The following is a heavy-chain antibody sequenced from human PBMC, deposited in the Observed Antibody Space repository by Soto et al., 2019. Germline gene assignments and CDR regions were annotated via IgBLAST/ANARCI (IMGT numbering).Heavy chain of an antibody. CDR1: GYTFTSYG. Sequence: QVQLVQSGAEVKKPGASVKVSCKASGYTFTSYGISWVRQAPGQGLEWMGWISASNGNTNYAQKMQGRVTMTTEPSASTAYMELRSLRSDDTAVYYCARGRIVGATSPWVTWGQGTLVTVSS. CDR3: ARGRIVGATSPWVT. CDR2: ISASNGNT. J-gene: IGHJ5*02. D-gene: IGHD1-26*01. V-gene: IGHV1-18*01.